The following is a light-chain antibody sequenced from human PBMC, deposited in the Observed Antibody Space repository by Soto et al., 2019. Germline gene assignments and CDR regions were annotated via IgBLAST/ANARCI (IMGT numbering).Light chain of an antibody. J-gene: IGKJ1*01. CDR3: QQYGSSSGWT. CDR1: QTVSSNL. V-gene: IGKV3-20*01. CDR2: DAS. Sequence: EIVLTQSPGTLSLSPGERATLSCRASQTVSSNLSAWYQQNLGQAPRLLIYDASNRATGIPDRFSGSGSGTDFTLTISRLEPEDFAVYYCQQYGSSSGWTFGQGTKVDVK.